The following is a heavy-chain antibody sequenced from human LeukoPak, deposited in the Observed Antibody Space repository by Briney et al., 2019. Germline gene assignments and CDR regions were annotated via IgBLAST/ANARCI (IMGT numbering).Heavy chain of an antibody. D-gene: IGHD3-10*02. Sequence: PGGSLRLSCAACGFPFSNFAMTLVRQAPGKGLEWVSTIGSSGGITYYADSEKGRFTISRDNSKNTLYLQINSLRAEDTAVYYCAKRATSSTIFYYLDDWGQGTLVTVSS. J-gene: IGHJ4*02. V-gene: IGHV3-23*01. CDR2: IGSSGGIT. CDR1: GFPFSNFA. CDR3: AKRATSSTIFYYLDD.